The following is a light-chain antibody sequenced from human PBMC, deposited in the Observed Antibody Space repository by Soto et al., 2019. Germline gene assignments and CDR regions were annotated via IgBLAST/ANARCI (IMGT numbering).Light chain of an antibody. CDR2: AAS. CDR1: QGIRND. J-gene: IGKJ1*01. V-gene: IGKV1-17*01. Sequence: IQMTQSPSSLSASVGDRVTITCRASQGIRNDLGWYQQEPGKAPKLLIYAASSLDSGVPQRFSGSGSGTEFTLTIRSLQTDDFSTYYCQQYHSYWTFGQGTKVDIK. CDR3: QQYHSYWT.